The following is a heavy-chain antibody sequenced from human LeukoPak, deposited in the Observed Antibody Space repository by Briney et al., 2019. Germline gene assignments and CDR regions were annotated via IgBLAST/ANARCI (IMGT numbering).Heavy chain of an antibody. CDR1: GFTFSTYS. Sequence: GGSLRLSCEASGFTFSTYSMNWVRQAPGKGLEWVSSISGSGGSTYYADSVKGRFSISRDNSKNTLDLQMTGLRAEDTALYYCAKGGQNYDFWRFDYWGQGTLITVSS. CDR2: ISGSGGST. D-gene: IGHD3-3*01. CDR3: AKGGQNYDFWRFDY. J-gene: IGHJ4*02. V-gene: IGHV3-23*01.